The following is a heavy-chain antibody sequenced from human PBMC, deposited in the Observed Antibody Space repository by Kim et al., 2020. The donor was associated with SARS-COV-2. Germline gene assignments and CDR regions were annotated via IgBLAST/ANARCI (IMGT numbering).Heavy chain of an antibody. V-gene: IGHV3-11*05. CDR2: ISSSSSYT. CDR3: ARVASGYSYGNYYYGMDV. CDR1: GFTFSDYY. J-gene: IGHJ6*02. D-gene: IGHD5-18*01. Sequence: GGSLRLSCAASGFTFSDYYMSWIRQAPGKGLEWVSYISSSSSYTNYADSVKGRFTISRDNAKNSLYLQMNSLRAEDTAVYYCARVASGYSYGNYYYGMDVWGQGTTVTVSS.